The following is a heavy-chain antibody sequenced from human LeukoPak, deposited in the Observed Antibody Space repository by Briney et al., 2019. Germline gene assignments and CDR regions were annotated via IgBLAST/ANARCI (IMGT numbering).Heavy chain of an antibody. V-gene: IGHV1-2*02. CDR1: GYTFSDYY. CDR2: INPNSDGR. Sequence: AASVKVSCKASGYTFSDYYIHWVRQAPGQGLEWMGWINPNSDGRNYAQKFQGRVTMTWDTSMSTAYMALSSLTSDDTAVFFCARTPMGGHFYMDVWGKGTAVIVSS. J-gene: IGHJ6*03. CDR3: ARTPMGGHFYMDV. D-gene: IGHD1-26*01.